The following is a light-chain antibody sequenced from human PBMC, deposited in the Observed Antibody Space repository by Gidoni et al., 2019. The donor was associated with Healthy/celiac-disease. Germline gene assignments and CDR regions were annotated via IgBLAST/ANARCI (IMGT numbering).Light chain of an antibody. CDR3: QQYGSSPRT. Sequence: VLTQSPGTLSLSPGERATLSCRASQSVSSSYLAWYQQKPGQAPRLLIYGASSRATGIPDRFSGSGSGTDFTITISRLEPEDFAVYYCQQYGSSPRTFGGGTKMEIK. J-gene: IGKJ4*01. CDR1: QSVSSSY. CDR2: GAS. V-gene: IGKV3-20*01.